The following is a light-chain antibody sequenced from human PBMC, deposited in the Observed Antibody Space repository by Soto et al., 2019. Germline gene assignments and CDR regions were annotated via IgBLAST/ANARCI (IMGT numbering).Light chain of an antibody. CDR2: NVS. J-gene: IGLJ2*01. CDR1: SSDVGGYNY. V-gene: IGLV2-14*01. Sequence: QSVLTQPASVSGSPGQSITLSCTGTSSDVGGYNYVSWHQQHPGKAPKLIIYNVSNRPSGVSNRFSGSKSGNTASLTISGLQAEDEGHYYCSSFTSSNNVLFGGGTKLTVL. CDR3: SSFTSSNNVL.